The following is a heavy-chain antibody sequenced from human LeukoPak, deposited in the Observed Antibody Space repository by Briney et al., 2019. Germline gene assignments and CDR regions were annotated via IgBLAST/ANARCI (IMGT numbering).Heavy chain of an antibody. J-gene: IGHJ3*02. CDR1: GGSISSYY. CDR3: ASGYYDSSGYPRPDAFDI. CDR2: IYTSGST. Sequence: PSETLSLTCTVSGGSISSYYWSWLRQPAGKGLEWIGRIYTSGSTNYNPSLKSRVTMSVDTSKNQFSLKLSSVTAADTAVYYCASGYYDSSGYPRPDAFDIWGQGTMVTVSS. V-gene: IGHV4-4*07. D-gene: IGHD3-22*01.